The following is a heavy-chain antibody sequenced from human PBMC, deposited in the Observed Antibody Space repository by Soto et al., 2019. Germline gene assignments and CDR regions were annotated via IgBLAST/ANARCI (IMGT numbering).Heavy chain of an antibody. CDR1: GGTFNTYA. D-gene: IGHD3-10*01. J-gene: IGHJ4*02. V-gene: IGHV1-69*19. Sequence: QVQLVQSGAEMKKPGSSVKVSCQSSGGTFNTYAMNWVRQAPGQGPEWMGDISPMFGAANYAPKFQGRVPITADESTGTSYMPVSSLTSEDTALYFCAREVQVHTPAFVYWGQGTLVTVSS. CDR3: AREVQVHTPAFVY. CDR2: ISPMFGAA.